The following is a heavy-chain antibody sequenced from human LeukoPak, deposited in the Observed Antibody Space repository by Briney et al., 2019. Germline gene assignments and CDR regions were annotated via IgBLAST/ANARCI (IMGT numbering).Heavy chain of an antibody. Sequence: ASVKVSCKASGGTFSSYAMHWVRQAPGKGLEYVSAISSNGGSTYYANSVKGRFTISRDNSKNTLYLQMGSLRAEDMAVYYCASSAVATYYFDYWGQGTLVTVSS. J-gene: IGHJ4*02. CDR1: GGTFSSYA. V-gene: IGHV3-64*01. D-gene: IGHD6-19*01. CDR2: ISSNGGST. CDR3: ASSAVATYYFDY.